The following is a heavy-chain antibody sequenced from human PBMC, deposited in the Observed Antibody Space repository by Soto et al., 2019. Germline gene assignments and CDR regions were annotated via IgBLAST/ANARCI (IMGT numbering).Heavy chain of an antibody. CDR3: ARGSDYLTWFDP. CDR2: IYYSGST. CDR1: GGSFSGYY. J-gene: IGHJ5*02. D-gene: IGHD3-10*01. V-gene: IGHV4-59*01. Sequence: SETLSLTCAVYGGSFSGYYWSWIRQPPGKGLEWIGYIYYSGSTNYNPSLKSRVTISVDTSKNQFSLKLTSVTAPDTAVYYCARGSDYLTWFDPGGQGTLVTVPS.